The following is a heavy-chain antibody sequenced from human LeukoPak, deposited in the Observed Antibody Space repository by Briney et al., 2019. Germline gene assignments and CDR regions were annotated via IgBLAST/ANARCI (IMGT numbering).Heavy chain of an antibody. CDR1: GFTFSSYA. D-gene: IGHD2-2*01. Sequence: GGSLRLSCAASGFTFSSYAMSWVRQAPGKGLEWVSAISGSGVSTYYADSVKGRFTISRDNSKNTLYLQMNSLRAEDTAVYYCAKNTRKISTSFYGMDVWGQGTTVTVSS. CDR3: AKNTRKISTSFYGMDV. CDR2: ISGSGVST. V-gene: IGHV3-23*01. J-gene: IGHJ6*02.